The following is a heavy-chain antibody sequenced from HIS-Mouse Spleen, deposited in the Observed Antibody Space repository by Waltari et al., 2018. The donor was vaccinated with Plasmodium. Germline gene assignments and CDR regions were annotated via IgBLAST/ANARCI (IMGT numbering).Heavy chain of an antibody. CDR1: GGSFSGYL. V-gene: IGHV4-34*01. CDR3: ARGRVLGTSSGYFDL. D-gene: IGHD3-10*01. J-gene: IGHJ2*01. Sequence: QVQLQQWGAGLLKPSETLSLTCAVYGGSFSGYLWSWIRQPPGKGLGWIGEINHSGSTNYNPSLKSRVTISVDTSKNQFSLKLSSVTAADTAVYYCARGRVLGTSSGYFDLWGRGTLVTVSS. CDR2: INHSGST.